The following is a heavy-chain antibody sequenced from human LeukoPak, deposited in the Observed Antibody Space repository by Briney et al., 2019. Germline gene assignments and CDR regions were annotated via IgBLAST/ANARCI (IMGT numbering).Heavy chain of an antibody. Sequence: PSETLSLTCAVYGGSFSGYYWSWIRQPPGKGLEWIGEINHSGSTNYNPSLKSRVTISVDTSKNQFSLKLSSVTAADTAVYYCASEVVTIDYWGQGTLVTVSS. D-gene: IGHD4-23*01. CDR1: GGSFSGYY. J-gene: IGHJ4*02. CDR3: ASEVVTIDY. CDR2: INHSGST. V-gene: IGHV4-34*01.